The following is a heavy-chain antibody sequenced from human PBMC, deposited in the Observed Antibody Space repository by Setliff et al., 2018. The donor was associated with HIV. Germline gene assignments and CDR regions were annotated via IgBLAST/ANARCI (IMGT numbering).Heavy chain of an antibody. CDR3: AREGRGDPAVATTRIDY. D-gene: IGHD1-1*01. Sequence: SETLSLTCTVSGGSLSSSSYYWGWIRQPPGKGLEWIGNIYYTGFAYYNPSLKSRVTISLDTSKTHFYLSLTSVTDADTAVYFCAREGRGDPAVATTRIDYWGQGKLVTVSS. V-gene: IGHV4-39*02. CDR1: GGSLSSSSYY. J-gene: IGHJ4*02. CDR2: IYYTGFA.